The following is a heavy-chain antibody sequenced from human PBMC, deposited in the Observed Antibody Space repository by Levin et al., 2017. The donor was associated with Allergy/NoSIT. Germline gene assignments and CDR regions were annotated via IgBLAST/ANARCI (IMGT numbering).Heavy chain of an antibody. CDR2: ISYDGSNK. Sequence: GGSLRLSCAASGFTFSSYGMHLVRQAPGKGLEWVAVISYDGSNKYYADSVKGRFTISRDNSKNTLYLQMNSLRAEDTAVYYCAKGPGSLDYWGQGTLVTVSS. V-gene: IGHV3-30*18. CDR3: AKGPGSLDY. D-gene: IGHD1-14*01. CDR1: GFTFSSYG. J-gene: IGHJ4*02.